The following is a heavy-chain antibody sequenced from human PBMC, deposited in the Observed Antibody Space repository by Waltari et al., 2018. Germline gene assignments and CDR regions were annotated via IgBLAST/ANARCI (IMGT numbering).Heavy chain of an antibody. V-gene: IGHV4-31*03. J-gene: IGHJ4*02. Sequence: QVHLQESAPGLVKPSETLSLTCTVAGAPLTPVGFYWGWVRQRPGKGLEWIGYVYYDGESFYSPSLTSRIVISLDKTKNQFSLNLGSVTAADTATYFCVRATAGAASPFDYWGKGTLVTVSS. CDR3: VRATAGAASPFDY. D-gene: IGHD6-19*01. CDR2: VYYDGES. CDR1: GAPLTPVGFY.